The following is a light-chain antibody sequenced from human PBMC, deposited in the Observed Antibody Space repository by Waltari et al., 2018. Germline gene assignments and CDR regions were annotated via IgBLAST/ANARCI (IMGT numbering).Light chain of an antibody. Sequence: DIVMTQSPDSLAVSLGERATINCKSSQGVLYSSNNKNYLAWYQQKPGQPPKLLIYWASTRESGVPDRFSGSGSGTDFTLTNSSLQAEDVAVYYCQQYYSTPITFGQGTRLEIK. CDR2: WAS. CDR3: QQYYSTPIT. CDR1: QGVLYSSNNKNY. J-gene: IGKJ5*01. V-gene: IGKV4-1*01.